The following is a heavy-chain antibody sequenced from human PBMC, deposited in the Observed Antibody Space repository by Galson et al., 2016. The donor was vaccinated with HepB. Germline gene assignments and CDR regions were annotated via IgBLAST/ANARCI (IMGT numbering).Heavy chain of an antibody. CDR3: VRLLEKKGDYYYYGMDI. J-gene: IGHJ6*02. D-gene: IGHD1-1*01. CDR1: DYTFTSYG. CDR2: ISAYNGNA. V-gene: IGHV1-18*01. Sequence: SDYTFTSYGISWVRQAPGQGLEWMGWISAYNGNANYAQKFQGRVTMSVDTSKNQFSLKLSSVTAADTAVYYCVRLLEKKGDYYYYGMDIWGHGTTVTVSS.